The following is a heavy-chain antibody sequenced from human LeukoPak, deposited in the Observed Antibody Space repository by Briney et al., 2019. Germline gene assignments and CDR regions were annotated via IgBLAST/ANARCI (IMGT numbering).Heavy chain of an antibody. J-gene: IGHJ6*03. CDR1: GGSFSGYY. D-gene: IGHD2-2*01. CDR2: INHSGST. CDR3: ARAVVPAAYYYYYMDV. Sequence: SETLSLTCAVYGGSFSGYYWSWIRQPPGKGLEWIGEINHSGSTNYNPSLMSRVTISVDTSKNQFSLKLSSVTAADTAVYYCARAVVPAAYYYYYMDVWGKGTTVTVSS. V-gene: IGHV4-34*01.